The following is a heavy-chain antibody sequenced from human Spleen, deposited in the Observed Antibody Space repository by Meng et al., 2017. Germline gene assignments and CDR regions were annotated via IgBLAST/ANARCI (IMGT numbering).Heavy chain of an antibody. J-gene: IGHJ4*02. CDR2: INHSGST. Sequence: QVQLQQWGAGLLKPSETLSLTFAVYGGSFSGYYWSWIRQPPGKGLEWIGEINHSGSTNYNPSLKSRVTISVDTSKNQFSLKLSSVTAADTAVYYCARGPPAGYWGQGTLVTVSS. CDR1: GGSFSGYY. CDR3: ARGPPAGY. V-gene: IGHV4-34*01.